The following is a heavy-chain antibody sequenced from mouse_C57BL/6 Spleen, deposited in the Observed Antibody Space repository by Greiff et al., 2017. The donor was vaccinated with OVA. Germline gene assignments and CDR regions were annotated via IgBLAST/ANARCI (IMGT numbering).Heavy chain of an antibody. CDR1: GFTFTAYY. J-gene: IGHJ3*01. CDR3: ALYSNFWFAY. CDR2: IRNKANGYTT. Sequence: DVKLVESGGGLVQPGGSLSLSCAASGFTFTAYYMSLVRQPPGQALEWLGFIRNKANGYTTEYSASVKGRFTISRDNSQSILYLQMNALRAEESATYYCALYSNFWFAYWGQGTLVTVSA. D-gene: IGHD2-1*01. V-gene: IGHV7-3*01.